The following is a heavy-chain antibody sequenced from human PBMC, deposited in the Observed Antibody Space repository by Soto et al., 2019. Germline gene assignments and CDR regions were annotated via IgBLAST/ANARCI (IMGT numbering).Heavy chain of an antibody. CDR1: GGSFSFYY. V-gene: IGHV4-34*01. CDR3: AREGRYFDL. J-gene: IGHJ2*01. CDR2: INHSGST. Sequence: QVQLQQWGAGLLKPSETLSLTCAVYGGSFSFYYWSWIRQPPGKGLEWIGEINHSGSTNYNPSLKSRVTISVDTSKNQFSLKVSSVTAADTAVYYCAREGRYFDLWGRGTLVTVSS.